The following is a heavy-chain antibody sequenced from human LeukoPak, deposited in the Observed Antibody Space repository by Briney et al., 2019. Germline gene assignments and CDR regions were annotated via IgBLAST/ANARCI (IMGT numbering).Heavy chain of an antibody. D-gene: IGHD3-22*01. V-gene: IGHV4-59*08. J-gene: IGHJ3*02. CDR2: IYYSGST. Sequence: PSETLSLTCTVSGGSISSYYWSWIRQPPGKGLEWIGYIYYSGSTNYNSSLKSRVTISVDTSKNQFSLKLSSVTAADTAVYYCARPTHYYDSSGYPGFDAFDIWGQGTLVTVSS. CDR3: ARPTHYYDSSGYPGFDAFDI. CDR1: GGSISSYY.